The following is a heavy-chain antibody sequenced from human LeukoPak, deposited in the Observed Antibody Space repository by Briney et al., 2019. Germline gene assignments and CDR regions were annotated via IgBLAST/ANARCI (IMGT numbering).Heavy chain of an antibody. Sequence: GGSLRLSCAASGFTVSSNYMSWVRQAPGKGLECVSVIYSGGSTYYADSVKGRFTISRDNSKNTLYLQMNSLRAEDTAVYYCARVNDYYYMDVWGKGTTVTVSS. V-gene: IGHV3-66*02. CDR1: GFTVSSNY. CDR2: IYSGGST. J-gene: IGHJ6*03. CDR3: ARVNDYYYMDV.